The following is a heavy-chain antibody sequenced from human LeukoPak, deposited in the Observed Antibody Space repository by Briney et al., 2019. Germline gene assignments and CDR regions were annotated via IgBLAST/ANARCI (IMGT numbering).Heavy chain of an antibody. D-gene: IGHD5-18*01. J-gene: IGHJ4*02. V-gene: IGHV3-23*01. CDR2: ISGSGGST. CDR1: GFTFSSYA. Sequence: PGGSLRLSCAASGFTFSSYAMSWVRQAPGKGLEWVSAISGSGGSTYYADSVKGRFTISRDNSKNTLYLQMNSLRAEDTAVYYCPKDLSGTGTVPGYWGQGTLVTVSS. CDR3: PKDLSGTGTVPGY.